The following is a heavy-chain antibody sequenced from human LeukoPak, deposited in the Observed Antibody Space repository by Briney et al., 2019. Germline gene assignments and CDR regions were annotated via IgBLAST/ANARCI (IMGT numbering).Heavy chain of an antibody. CDR2: ISSGSTYI. CDR3: ARGGYSGYDWVDY. D-gene: IGHD5-12*01. Sequence: GGSLRLSCAASGFTFTNYGMHWVRQAPGKGLVWVSCISSGSTYIYYADSVKGRFTISRDNAKNSLYLQMNSLRAEDTAVCYCARGGYSGYDWVDYWGQGTPVTVSS. J-gene: IGHJ4*02. CDR1: GFTFTNYG. V-gene: IGHV3-21*04.